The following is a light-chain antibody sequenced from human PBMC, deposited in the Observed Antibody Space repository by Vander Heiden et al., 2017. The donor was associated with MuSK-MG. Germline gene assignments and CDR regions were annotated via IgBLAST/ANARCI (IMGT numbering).Light chain of an antibody. CDR3: QQRSNWPPLT. Sequence: EIVLTQSPATLSLSPGEGATFACRASQSVSSYLAWYQQKPGQAPRLLIYDASNRATGIPARFSGSGSGTDFTLTISSLEPEDFAVYYCQQRSNWPPLTFGGGTKVEIK. V-gene: IGKV3-11*01. J-gene: IGKJ4*01. CDR1: QSVSSY. CDR2: DAS.